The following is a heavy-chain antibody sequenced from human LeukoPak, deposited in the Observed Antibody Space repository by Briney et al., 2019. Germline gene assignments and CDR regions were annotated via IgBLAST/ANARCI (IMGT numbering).Heavy chain of an antibody. Sequence: ASVKVSCKASGHSFIIYYMHWVRQAPGQGLEWMGWIYPSSGGTKYAQKFQGRVTMTRDTSISTAYMELSRLTSDDTAVYYRARQSDLGQFDLWGRGTLVTVSS. J-gene: IGHJ2*01. CDR1: GHSFIIYY. D-gene: IGHD7-27*01. CDR2: IYPSSGGT. CDR3: ARQSDLGQFDL. V-gene: IGHV1-2*02.